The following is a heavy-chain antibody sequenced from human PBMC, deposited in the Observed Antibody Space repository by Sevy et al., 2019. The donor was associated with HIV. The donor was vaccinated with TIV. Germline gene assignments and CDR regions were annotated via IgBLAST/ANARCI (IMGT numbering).Heavy chain of an antibody. D-gene: IGHD4-17*01. Sequence: GGSLRLSCAASGFTFSSYAMSWVRQAPGKGLEWVSAISGSGGSTYYADSVKGRFTISRDNSKNTLYLQMNSLRAEDTAVYYCAKDHDTLTTTVTTNDYWGQGTLVTVSS. CDR2: ISGSGGST. CDR1: GFTFSSYA. V-gene: IGHV3-23*01. J-gene: IGHJ4*02. CDR3: AKDHDTLTTTVTTNDY.